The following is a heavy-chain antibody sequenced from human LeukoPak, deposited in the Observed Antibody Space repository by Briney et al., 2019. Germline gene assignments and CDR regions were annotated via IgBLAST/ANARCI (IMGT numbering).Heavy chain of an antibody. J-gene: IGHJ4*02. CDR2: ISSSGSTI. CDR1: GFTFSDYY. Sequence: GGSLRLSCAASGFTFSDYYMSWIRQAPGKGLEWVSYISSSGSTIYYADSVKGRFTISRDNSKNTLYLQMNSLRAEDTAVYYCAKVTTTVVTVDYFDYWGQGTLVTVSS. V-gene: IGHV3-11*01. CDR3: AKVTTTVVTVDYFDY. D-gene: IGHD4-23*01.